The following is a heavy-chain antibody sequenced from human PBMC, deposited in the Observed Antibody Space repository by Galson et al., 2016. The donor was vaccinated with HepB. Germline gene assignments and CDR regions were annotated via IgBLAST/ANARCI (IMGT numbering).Heavy chain of an antibody. D-gene: IGHD5-18*01. CDR3: GGARGYRYGYVWFDP. V-gene: IGHV1-69*13. Sequence: SVKVSCKASGGTFSSDAITWVRQAPGQGLEWMGGIIPIFGTAKYAQKFQDRVTITADESTSTAYMELSSLRPEDTAVYYCGGARGYRYGYVWFDPWGQGTLVIVSS. J-gene: IGHJ5*02. CDR1: GGTFSSDA. CDR2: IIPIFGTA.